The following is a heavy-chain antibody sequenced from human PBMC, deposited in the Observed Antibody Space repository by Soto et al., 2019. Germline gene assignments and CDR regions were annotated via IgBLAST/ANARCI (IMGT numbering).Heavy chain of an antibody. V-gene: IGHV4-59*01. D-gene: IGHD1-1*01. CDR2: IYYSGRT. CDR1: GGSISSYY. J-gene: IGHJ4*02. Sequence: SETLSLTCTVSGGSISSYYWSWIRQPPGKGLEWIGYIYYSGRTNYNPSLKSRVTISVDTSKNHFSLRLSSVTASDTAVYYCARDRGTWDDGAFDYWGQGALVTVSS. CDR3: ARDRGTWDDGAFDY.